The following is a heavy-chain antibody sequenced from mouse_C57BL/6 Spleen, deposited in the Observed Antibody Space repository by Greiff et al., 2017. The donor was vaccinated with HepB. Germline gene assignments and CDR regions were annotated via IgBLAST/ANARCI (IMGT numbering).Heavy chain of an antibody. D-gene: IGHD4-1*01. CDR1: GFTFSSYG. V-gene: IGHV5-6*01. CDR3: ARTGTRYFDY. J-gene: IGHJ2*01. CDR2: ISSGGSYT. Sequence: EVMLVESGGDLVKPGGSLKLSCAASGFTFSSYGMSWVRQTPDKRLEWVATISSGGSYTYYPDSVKGRFTISRDNAKNTLYLQMSSLKSEDTAMYYCARTGTRYFDYWGQGTTLTVSS.